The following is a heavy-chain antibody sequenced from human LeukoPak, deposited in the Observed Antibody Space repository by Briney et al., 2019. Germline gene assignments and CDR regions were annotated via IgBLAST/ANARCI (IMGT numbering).Heavy chain of an antibody. Sequence: GGSLRLSCAASGFTFSSYPMHWVRQAPGKGLEWVGRIRSKTEGGTTDYAAPVKGRFTISRDDSKNTLYLEVNSLKTEDTAVYYCTTVKGYSYGYGYDYWGQGTLVTVSS. CDR2: IRSKTEGGTT. D-gene: IGHD5-18*01. CDR1: GFTFSSYP. V-gene: IGHV3-15*01. CDR3: TTVKGYSYGYGYDY. J-gene: IGHJ4*02.